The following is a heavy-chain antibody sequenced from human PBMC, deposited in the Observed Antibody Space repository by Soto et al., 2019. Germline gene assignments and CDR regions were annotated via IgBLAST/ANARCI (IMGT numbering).Heavy chain of an antibody. J-gene: IGHJ4*02. V-gene: IGHV3-23*01. CDR1: GFTFSSYA. CDR3: ANIVVVVAATPYGDYDY. CDR2: ISGSGGST. D-gene: IGHD2-15*01. Sequence: PGGSLRLSCAASGFTFSSYAMSWVRQAPGKGLEWVSAISGSGGSTYYADSVKGRFTISRDNSKNTLYLQMNSLRAEDTAVYYCANIVVVVAATPYGDYDYWGQGTLVTVSS.